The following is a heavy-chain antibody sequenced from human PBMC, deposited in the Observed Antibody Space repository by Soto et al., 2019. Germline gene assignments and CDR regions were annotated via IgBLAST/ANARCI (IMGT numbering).Heavy chain of an antibody. CDR3: ARVPSSSNYYHYYHMAV. D-gene: IGHD3-10*01. CDR2: MNPNSGNT. V-gene: IGHV1-8*01. J-gene: IGHJ6*03. Sequence: ASVKVSCKASGYTFTSYDINWVRQATGQGPEWMGWMNPNSGNTGYAQKFQGRVTMTRNTSISTAYMELSSLRSEDTAVYYCARVPSSSNYYHYYHMAVWGKGTTVTVSS. CDR1: GYTFTSYD.